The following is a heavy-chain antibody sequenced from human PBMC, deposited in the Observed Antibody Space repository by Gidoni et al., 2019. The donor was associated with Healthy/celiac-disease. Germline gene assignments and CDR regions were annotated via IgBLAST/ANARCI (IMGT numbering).Heavy chain of an antibody. Sequence: EVQLVESGGGLVQPGGSLRLSCSAAGFNFSSYAMHWVRQAPGKGLEYVSAISSNGGSTYYADSVKGRFTISRDNSKNTLYLQMSSLRAEDTAVYYCVKGRLSIDWYFDLWGRGTLVTVSS. J-gene: IGHJ2*01. CDR3: VKGRLSIDWYFDL. CDR1: GFNFSSYA. D-gene: IGHD2-15*01. V-gene: IGHV3-64D*06. CDR2: ISSNGGST.